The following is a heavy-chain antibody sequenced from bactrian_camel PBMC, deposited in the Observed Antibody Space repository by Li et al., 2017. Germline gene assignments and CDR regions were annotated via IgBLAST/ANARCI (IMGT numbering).Heavy chain of an antibody. CDR1: RYFGSSYC. CDR3: AVDGDPSTAKVEHGIWVDYDYAY. Sequence: VQLVESGGGSVQTGGSLRLSCSASRYFGSSYCLAWFRQVPGQDREGVAEIDSAGNINFADTVKGRFTISKDNAGNTWYLQMDSLKPEDTAMYYCAVDGDPSTAKVEHGIWVDYDYAYWGQGTQVTVS. CDR2: IDSAGNI. J-gene: IGHJ4*01. V-gene: IGHV3S53*01. D-gene: IGHD3*01.